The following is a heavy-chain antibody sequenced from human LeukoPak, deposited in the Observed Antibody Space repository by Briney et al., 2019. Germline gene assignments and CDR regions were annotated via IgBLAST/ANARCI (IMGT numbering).Heavy chain of an antibody. CDR2: ISAYNGNT. CDR3: ARTWKTEDYSKYYYYYYMDV. CDR1: GYTFTSYG. D-gene: IGHD4-11*01. V-gene: IGHV1-18*01. Sequence: ASVKVSCKASGYTFTSYGISWVRQAPGQGLEWMGWISAYNGNTNYAQKLQGRVTMTTDTSTSTAYMELRSLRSDDTAVYYCARTWKTEDYSKYYYYYYMDVWGKGTTVTVSS. J-gene: IGHJ6*03.